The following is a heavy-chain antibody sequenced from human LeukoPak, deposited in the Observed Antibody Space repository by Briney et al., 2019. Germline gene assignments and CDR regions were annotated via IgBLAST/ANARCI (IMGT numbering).Heavy chain of an antibody. V-gene: IGHV4-59*01. CDR3: ARARIAAAGTSYAFDY. Sequence: PSETLSLTCTVSGGSIGSYYWSWIRQPPGKGLEWIGYIYYSGSTNYNPSLKSRVTISVDTSKNQFSLKLSSVTAADTAVYYCARARIAAAGTSYAFDYWGQGTLVTVSS. D-gene: IGHD6-13*01. CDR2: IYYSGST. J-gene: IGHJ4*02. CDR1: GGSIGSYY.